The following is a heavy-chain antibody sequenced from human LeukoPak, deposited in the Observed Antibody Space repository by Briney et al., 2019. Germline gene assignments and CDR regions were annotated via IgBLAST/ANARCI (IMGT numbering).Heavy chain of an antibody. D-gene: IGHD6-19*01. J-gene: IGHJ4*02. V-gene: IGHV3-30*02. CDR3: AKDPTTISWPVFFDY. Sequence: PGGSLRLSWAAGGFTLSSYGMHWVRQAPGKGLEWGAFIRYEGSNKYYGDCVKGRFTIARDNSKNTVYLQMNSLRAEETAVYYCAKDPTTISWPVFFDYWAQGTLVTVPS. CDR1: GFTLSSYG. CDR2: IRYEGSNK.